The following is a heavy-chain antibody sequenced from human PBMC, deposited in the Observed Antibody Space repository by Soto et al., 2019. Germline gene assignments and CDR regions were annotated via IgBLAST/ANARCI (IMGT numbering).Heavy chain of an antibody. Sequence: QVQLVESGGGVVQPGRSLRLSCAASGFTFSSYGMHWVRQAPGKGLEWVAVISYDGSNKYYADSVKGRFTISRDNSKNTMYLQMNSLRAEDTAVYYCAKLQWEPPFDPWGQGTLVTVSS. CDR3: AKLQWEPPFDP. V-gene: IGHV3-30*18. CDR2: ISYDGSNK. D-gene: IGHD1-26*01. CDR1: GFTFSSYG. J-gene: IGHJ5*02.